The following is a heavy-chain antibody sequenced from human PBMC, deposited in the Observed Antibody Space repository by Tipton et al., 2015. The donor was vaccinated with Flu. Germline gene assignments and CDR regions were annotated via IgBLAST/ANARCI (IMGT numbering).Heavy chain of an antibody. Sequence: TLSLTCAVSGYSITSGYYWGWVRQPPGKGLEWIGSIYHTGSTYYNPSLKSRVTISVDTSKNQFSLRLSSVTAADTALYYCARDPNYYDSGDYYPRGYFDLWGRGTLVSVSS. J-gene: IGHJ2*01. CDR1: GYSITSGYY. V-gene: IGHV4-38-2*02. CDR2: IYHTGST. D-gene: IGHD3-22*01. CDR3: ARDPNYYDSGDYYPRGYFDL.